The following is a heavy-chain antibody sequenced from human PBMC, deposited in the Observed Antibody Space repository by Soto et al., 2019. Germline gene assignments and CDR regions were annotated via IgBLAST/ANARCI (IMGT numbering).Heavy chain of an antibody. CDR3: ARDPGYSSGWFRDYGMDV. J-gene: IGHJ6*02. Sequence: SVKVSCKASGGTFSSYTISWVRQAPGQGLEWMGRIIPILGIANYAQKFQGRVTITADKSTSTAYMELSRLRSDDTAVYYCARDPGYSSGWFRDYGMDVWGQGTTVTVSS. CDR1: GGTFSSYT. D-gene: IGHD6-19*01. V-gene: IGHV1-69*04. CDR2: IIPILGIA.